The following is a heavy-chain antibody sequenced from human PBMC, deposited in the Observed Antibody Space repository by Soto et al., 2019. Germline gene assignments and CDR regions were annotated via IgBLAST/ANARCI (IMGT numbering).Heavy chain of an antibody. Sequence: SVKVSCKASGGTFSSYAISWVRQAPGQGLEWMGGIIPIFGTANYAQKFQGRVTITADESTSTAYMELSSLRSEDTAVYYCARVLAGQKWFERWGQGTLVAVSS. CDR2: IIPIFGTA. CDR1: GGTFSSYA. J-gene: IGHJ5*02. D-gene: IGHD6-13*01. V-gene: IGHV1-69*13. CDR3: ARVLAGQKWFER.